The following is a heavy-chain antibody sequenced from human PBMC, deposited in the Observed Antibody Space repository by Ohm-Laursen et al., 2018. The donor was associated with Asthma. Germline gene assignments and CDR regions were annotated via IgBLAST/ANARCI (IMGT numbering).Heavy chain of an antibody. CDR3: AKDRGGGFSVAGYYYYYFGMDV. D-gene: IGHD6-19*01. CDR1: GFSFSDYI. V-gene: IGHV3-21*01. J-gene: IGHJ6*02. CDR2: ISGSSGYI. Sequence: SRRLSCAATGFSFSDYIINWVRQAPGRGLEWVSSISGSSGYIYYAGSVKGRFTISRDNSKNTLYLEMDSLRAEDTAVYYCAKDRGGGFSVAGYYYYYFGMDVWGQGTTVTVSS.